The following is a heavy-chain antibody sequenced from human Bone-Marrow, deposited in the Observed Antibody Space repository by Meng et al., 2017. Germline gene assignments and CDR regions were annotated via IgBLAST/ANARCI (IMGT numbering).Heavy chain of an antibody. Sequence: GESLKISCAASGFTFSSYGMHWVRQAPGKGLEWVAGIWYDGRNKYYADSVKGRFTISRDNSKNTLYLQMNSLRAEDTAVYYCARGPKGSRAYYYGMDVWGQGTTVTVSS. CDR2: IWYDGRNK. CDR3: ARGPKGSRAYYYGMDV. CDR1: GFTFSSYG. J-gene: IGHJ6*02. V-gene: IGHV3-33*01.